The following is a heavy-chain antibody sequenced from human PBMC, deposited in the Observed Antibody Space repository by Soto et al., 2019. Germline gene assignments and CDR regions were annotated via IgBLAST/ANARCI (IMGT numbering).Heavy chain of an antibody. CDR3: ARAPYYYDSSGYWAH. CDR1: GFTFSSYS. V-gene: IGHV3-21*06. CDR2: ISSSSSYI. D-gene: IGHD3-22*01. Sequence: GGSLRLSCAASGFTFSSYSMNWVRQAPGKGLEWVSSISSSSSYIYYADSVKGRFTISRDNAKNSLYLQMNSLRAEDTAVYYCARAPYYYDSSGYWAHWGQGTLVTVSS. J-gene: IGHJ4*02.